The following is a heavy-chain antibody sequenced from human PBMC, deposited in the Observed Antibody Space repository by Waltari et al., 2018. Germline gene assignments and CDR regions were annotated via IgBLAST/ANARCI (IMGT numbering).Heavy chain of an antibody. J-gene: IGHJ5*02. CDR1: RYTFTSDG. CDR3: ARDWRVQGGGRRWFDP. CDR2: ISAYNGNT. Sequence: QVHLAQSGAEVKKPGASVKVSGKATRYTFTSDGIGWLRQALGQGLEWMGWISAYNGNTNYAQKLQGRVTMTTDTSTSTAYMELRSLRSDDTAVYYCARDWRVQGGGRRWFDPWGQGTLVTVSS. D-gene: IGHD3-10*01. V-gene: IGHV1-18*01.